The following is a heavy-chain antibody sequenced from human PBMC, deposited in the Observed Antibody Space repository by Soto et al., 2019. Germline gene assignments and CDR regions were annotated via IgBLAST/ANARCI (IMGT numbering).Heavy chain of an antibody. CDR3: ARGGAVVVPGAVDRHNWFDP. CDR1: GGTFSSYS. D-gene: IGHD2-2*01. V-gene: IGHV1-69*02. J-gene: IGHJ5*02. Sequence: QVQLVQSGAEVKKPGSSVKVSCEASGGTFSSYSFSWVRQAPGQGLEWMGRVNPILGMANYAQKFQGRVTITADKSTSTVYMELSSLRSEDTAVYYCARGGAVVVPGAVDRHNWFDPWGQGTLVTVSS. CDR2: VNPILGMA.